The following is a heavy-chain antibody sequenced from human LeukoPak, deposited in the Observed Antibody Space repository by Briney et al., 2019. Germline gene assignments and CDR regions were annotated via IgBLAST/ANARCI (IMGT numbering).Heavy chain of an antibody. CDR3: TRRDLYCSSTSCYDC. D-gene: IGHD2-2*01. CDR1: GYRFTSYW. CDR2: IHPGDSDT. J-gene: IGHJ4*02. Sequence: GESLKISCKGSGYRFTSYWIGWVRQMPGKGLEWMGIIHPGDSDTGYSPSFQGQVTISADKSISTAYLQWSSLRASDTAMYYCTRRDLYCSSTSCYDCWGQGTLVTVSS. V-gene: IGHV5-51*01.